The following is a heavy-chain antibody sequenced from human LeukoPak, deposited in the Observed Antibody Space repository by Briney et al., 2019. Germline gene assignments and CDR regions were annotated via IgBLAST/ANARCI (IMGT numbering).Heavy chain of an antibody. J-gene: IGHJ4*02. CDR1: GGSISSYY. Sequence: KSSESLSLTCTVSGGSISSYYWSWIRQPAGKGLEWIGRIYTGGSTNYNPSLKSRVTMSVDTSKNQFSLKLSSVTAADTAVYYCAAQWVRRTTSYYFDYWGQGTLVTVSS. CDR2: IYTGGST. V-gene: IGHV4-4*07. CDR3: AAQWVRRTTSYYFDY. D-gene: IGHD2/OR15-2a*01.